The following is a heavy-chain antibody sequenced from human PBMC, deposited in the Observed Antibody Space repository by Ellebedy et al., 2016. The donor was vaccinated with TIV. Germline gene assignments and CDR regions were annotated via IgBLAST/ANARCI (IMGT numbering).Heavy chain of an antibody. CDR1: GGSISSYY. D-gene: IGHD2-21*02. Sequence: SETLSLTCTVSGGSISSYYWSWIRQPPGKGLEWIGYIYYSGSTNYNPSLKSRVTISVDTSKNQFSLKLSSVTAADTAVYYCASLAYCGGDCYAPSYWYFDLWGRGTLVTVSS. J-gene: IGHJ2*01. V-gene: IGHV4-59*08. CDR3: ASLAYCGGDCYAPSYWYFDL. CDR2: IYYSGST.